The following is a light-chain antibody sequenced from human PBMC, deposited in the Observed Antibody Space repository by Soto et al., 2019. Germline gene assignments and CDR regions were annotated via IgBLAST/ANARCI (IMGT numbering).Light chain of an antibody. CDR1: SSDVGGYNY. J-gene: IGLJ2*01. CDR3: SSFAVNNNLV. V-gene: IGLV2-8*01. CDR2: EVS. Sequence: QSALTKPPSASGSPGQSVTISCTGTSSDVGGYNYVSWYQQHPGKAPKLMISEVSKRPSGVPDRFSGSKSGNTASLTVSGLQAEDEAEYYCSSFAVNNNLVFGVGTKLTVL.